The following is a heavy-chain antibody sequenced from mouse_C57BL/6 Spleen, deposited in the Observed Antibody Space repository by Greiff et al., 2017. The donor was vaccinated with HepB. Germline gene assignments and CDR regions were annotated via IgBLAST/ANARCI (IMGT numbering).Heavy chain of an antibody. CDR2: IDPSDSYT. D-gene: IGHD1-1*01. Sequence: VQLQQSGAELVKPGASVKLSCKASGYTFTSYWMQWVKQRPGQGLEWIGEIDPSDSYTNYNQKFKGKATLTVDTSSSTAYMQLSSLTSEDSAVYYCARGITTVSRRGYFDYWGQGTTLTVSS. V-gene: IGHV1-50*01. J-gene: IGHJ2*01. CDR3: ARGITTVSRRGYFDY. CDR1: GYTFTSYW.